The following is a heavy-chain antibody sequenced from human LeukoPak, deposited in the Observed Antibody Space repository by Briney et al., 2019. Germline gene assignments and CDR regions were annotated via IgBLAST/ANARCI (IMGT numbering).Heavy chain of an antibody. J-gene: IGHJ4*02. Sequence: PSETLSLTCTVSGGSISGYYWSWIRQPAGKGLEWIGRIYTSGSANYNSSLKSRVTMSVDTSKNQFSLKLSSVTAADTAVYYCARYYYDSSGRSRFDYWGQGTLVTVSS. CDR2: IYTSGSA. CDR1: GGSISGYY. D-gene: IGHD3-22*01. V-gene: IGHV4-4*07. CDR3: ARYYYDSSGRSRFDY.